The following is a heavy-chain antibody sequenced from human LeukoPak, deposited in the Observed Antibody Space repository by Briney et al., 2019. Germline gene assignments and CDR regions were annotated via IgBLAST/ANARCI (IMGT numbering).Heavy chain of an antibody. Sequence: SETLSLTCNVSGGSITSSSYYWGWIRQPPGKGLEWIGSIYHSGSAHYNPSLKSRVTISVDTSINHFSLTLTSLTAADTAVYFCSRHEHKALAGDTWGQGTLVTVSS. CDR2: IYHSGSA. CDR1: GGSITSSSYY. CDR3: SRHEHKALAGDT. D-gene: IGHD6-19*01. J-gene: IGHJ5*02. V-gene: IGHV4-39*01.